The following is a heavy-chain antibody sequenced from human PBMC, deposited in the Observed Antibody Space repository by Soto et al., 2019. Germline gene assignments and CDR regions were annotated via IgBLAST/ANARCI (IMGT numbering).Heavy chain of an antibody. Sequence: ASVKVPCKASGYTFTGYYMRWVRQAPGQGLEWMGWINPNSGGTNYAQKFQGRVTMTRDTSISTAYMELSRLRSDDTAVYYCARVPWDILTGYYPKSKLGFDPWGQGTLVTVSS. CDR3: ARVPWDILTGYYPKSKLGFDP. CDR1: GYTFTGYY. V-gene: IGHV1-2*02. D-gene: IGHD3-9*01. J-gene: IGHJ5*02. CDR2: INPNSGGT.